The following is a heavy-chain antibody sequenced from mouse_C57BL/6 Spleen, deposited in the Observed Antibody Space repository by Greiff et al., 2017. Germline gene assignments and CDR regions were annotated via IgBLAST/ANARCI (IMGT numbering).Heavy chain of an antibody. J-gene: IGHJ4*01. D-gene: IGHD2-3*01. CDR3: ARGDGYLYAMDY. CDR2: IDPSDSYT. CDR1: GYTFTSYW. Sequence: VQLQQPGAELVMPGASVKLSCKASGYTFTSYWMHWVKQRPGQGLERIGEIDPSDSYTNYNQKFKGKSTLTVDKSSSTAYMQLSSLTSEDSAVYYCARGDGYLYAMDYWGQGTSVTVSS. V-gene: IGHV1-69*01.